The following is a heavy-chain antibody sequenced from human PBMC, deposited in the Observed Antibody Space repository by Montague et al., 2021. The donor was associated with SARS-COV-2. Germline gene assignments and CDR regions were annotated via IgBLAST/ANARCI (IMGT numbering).Heavy chain of an antibody. CDR2: IQQGGSKK. CDR3: ARDLSGSQYLYYSDY. V-gene: IGHV3-7*01. J-gene: IGHJ4*02. CDR1: GFTFSNYW. D-gene: IGHD3-3*01. Sequence: SLRLSCAASGFTFSNYWMSWVRQAPGKGLEWVANIQQGGSKKYYVDSVKGRFTISRDNAKKSLYLQMNSLRAEDTAVYYCARDLSGSQYLYYSDYWGQGTLVTVSS.